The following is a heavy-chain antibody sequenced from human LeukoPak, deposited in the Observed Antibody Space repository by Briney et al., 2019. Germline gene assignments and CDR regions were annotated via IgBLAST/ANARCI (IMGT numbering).Heavy chain of an antibody. CDR3: ARDDYGWGSHPY. V-gene: IGHV3-48*01. CDR2: ISSSSSTI. CDR1: GFTFSSYS. D-gene: IGHD3-10*01. J-gene: IGHJ4*02. Sequence: PGGSLRLSCAASGFTFSSYSMNWVRQAPGKGLEWVSYISSSSSTICYADSVKGRFTISRDNAKNSVYLQMNSLRAEDTAVYYCARDDYGWGSHPYWGQGTLVTVSS.